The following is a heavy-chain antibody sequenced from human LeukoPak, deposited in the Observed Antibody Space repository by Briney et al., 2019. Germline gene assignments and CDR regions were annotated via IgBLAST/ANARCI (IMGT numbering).Heavy chain of an antibody. CDR3: AKERGIYSGYDPLHY. Sequence: GWSLRLSCAASGFTFSTYAMSWVRQAPGKGLEWVSAFSGSGGSPFYADSVKGRFTISRDNSKNTLYLQMDSLRTEDTALYFCAKERGIYSGYDPLHYWGQGTLVTVSS. CDR1: GFTFSTYA. CDR2: FSGSGGSP. J-gene: IGHJ4*02. V-gene: IGHV3-23*01. D-gene: IGHD5-12*01.